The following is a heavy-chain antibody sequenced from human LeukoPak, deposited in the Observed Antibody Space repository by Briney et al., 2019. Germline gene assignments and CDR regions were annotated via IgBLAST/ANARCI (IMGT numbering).Heavy chain of an antibody. Sequence: PSETLSLTCTVSGGSISSGGYYWSWIRQHPGKGLECIGYIYYSGSTYYNPSLKSRVTISVDTSKNQFSLKLSSVTAADTAVYYCARVSRRLYSGYDWEGYYFDYWGQGTLVTVSS. V-gene: IGHV4-31*03. CDR1: GGSISSGGYY. J-gene: IGHJ4*02. CDR3: ARVSRRLYSGYDWEGYYFDY. CDR2: IYYSGST. D-gene: IGHD5-12*01.